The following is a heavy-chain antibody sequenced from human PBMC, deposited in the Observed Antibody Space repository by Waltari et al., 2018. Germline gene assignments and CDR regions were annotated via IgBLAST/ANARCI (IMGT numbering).Heavy chain of an antibody. CDR1: GFTVSSNY. D-gene: IGHD3-22*01. CDR3: VRYHYADY. J-gene: IGHJ4*02. CDR2: IYSAGDT. V-gene: IGHV3-66*02. Sequence: EVQLVESGGGVVQPGESLRLACAASGFTVSSNYVTWVRRAPGKGLEWVSRIYSAGDTDYADSVKGRFTISSDNSKNTLYLQSNSLRAEYTAVYYCVRYHYADYWGQGTLVTVSS.